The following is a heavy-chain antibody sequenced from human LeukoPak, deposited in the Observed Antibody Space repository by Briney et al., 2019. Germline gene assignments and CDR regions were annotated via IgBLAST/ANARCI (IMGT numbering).Heavy chain of an antibody. J-gene: IGHJ4*02. V-gene: IGHV3-11*01. CDR1: DXX. CDR2: ISPSGTVI. CDR3: ARDYNC. D-gene: IGHD3-10*01. Sequence: DXXMSWIRQAPGKGLEWVSYISPSGTVIYYGDSVKGRFTISRDNAKKSLYLQMNSLRAEDTAVYYCARDYNCWGQGTLVTVSS.